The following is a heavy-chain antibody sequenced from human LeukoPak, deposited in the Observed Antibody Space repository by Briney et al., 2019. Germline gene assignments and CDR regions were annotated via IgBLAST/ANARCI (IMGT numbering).Heavy chain of an antibody. D-gene: IGHD2-8*01. CDR2: ISYDGSYK. CDR3: AKEGLMVYAASEIDY. J-gene: IGHJ4*02. Sequence: GGSLRLSCAASGFPFTTYAMHWVRRVPGKGLEWVAVISYDGSYKKDADSLKGRFTISRDNSKNTLYLQMNSLRAEDTAVYYCAKEGLMVYAASEIDYWGQGTLVTVSS. CDR1: GFPFTTYA. V-gene: IGHV3-30*04.